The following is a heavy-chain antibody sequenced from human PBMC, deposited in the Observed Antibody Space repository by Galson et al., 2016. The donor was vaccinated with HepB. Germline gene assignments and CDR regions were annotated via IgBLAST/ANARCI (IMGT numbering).Heavy chain of an antibody. D-gene: IGHD3-22*01. CDR2: ISAYNGNT. Sequence: SVKVSCKAFGYNFINYGITWVRQAPGQGLEWMGWISAYNGNTKYSQKVQGRVTMTTDTSTMTAYMELTSLKSDDTAVYYCARDSVWRGGYYFDSRGLYDYWGQGTLVTVSS. CDR1: GYNFINYG. CDR3: ARDSVWRGGYYFDSRGLYDY. J-gene: IGHJ4*02. V-gene: IGHV1-18*01.